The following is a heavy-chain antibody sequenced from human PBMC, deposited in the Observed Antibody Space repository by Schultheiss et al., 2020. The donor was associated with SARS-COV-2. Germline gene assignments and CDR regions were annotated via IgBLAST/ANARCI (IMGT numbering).Heavy chain of an antibody. V-gene: IGHV1-69*13. CDR3: ARVDDYGDYDGGQGAFDI. CDR2: LIPMFGTT. D-gene: IGHD4-17*01. CDR1: GGTFSSYA. J-gene: IGHJ3*02. Sequence: SVKVSCKASGGTFSSYAISWVRQAPGQGLEWMGGLIPMFGTTNNAQRFQGRVTIIPDESTSVAYMELSSLRSEDTAVYYCARVDDYGDYDGGQGAFDIWGQGTMVTVSS.